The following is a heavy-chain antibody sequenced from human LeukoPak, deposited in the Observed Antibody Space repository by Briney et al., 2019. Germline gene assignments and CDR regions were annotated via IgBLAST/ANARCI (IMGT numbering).Heavy chain of an antibody. CDR2: IYYSGST. J-gene: IGHJ6*03. D-gene: IGHD1-26*01. CDR1: GGSISSSSYY. CDR3: ASYSGSSSPYYYYYYMDV. V-gene: IGHV4-39*01. Sequence: SETLSLTCTVSGGSISSSSYYWGWIRQPPGKGLEWIGSIYYSGSTYHNPSLKSRVTISVDTSKNQFSLKLSSVTAADTAVYYCASYSGSSSPYYYYYYMDVWGKGTTVTVSS.